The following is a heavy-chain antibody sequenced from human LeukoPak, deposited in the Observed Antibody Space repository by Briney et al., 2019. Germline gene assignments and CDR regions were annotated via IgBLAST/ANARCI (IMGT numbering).Heavy chain of an antibody. V-gene: IGHV3-20*04. CDR2: INWNGGST. CDR3: ARRDIVVVPASILGAFDI. J-gene: IGHJ3*02. Sequence: GGSLRLSCAASGFTFDDYGMSWVRQAPGKGLEWVSGINWNGGSTGYADSVKGGFTISRDNSKNTLYLQMNSLRAEDTALYYCARRDIVVVPASILGAFDIWGQGTMVTVSS. CDR1: GFTFDDYG. D-gene: IGHD2-2*02.